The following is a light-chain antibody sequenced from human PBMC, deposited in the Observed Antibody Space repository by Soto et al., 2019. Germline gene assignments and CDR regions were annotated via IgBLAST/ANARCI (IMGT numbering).Light chain of an antibody. CDR1: SSNIGAGYD. J-gene: IGLJ2*01. V-gene: IGLV1-40*01. CDR2: GNS. Sequence: QSVLTQPPSVSGAPGQRVTISCTGSSSNIGAGYDVHWYQQIPGTAPQLLIYGNSKRPSGVPARFSGSTSGTSASLAITGSQAEDEADYYCQYYDSSLSVVFGGGTKLTVL. CDR3: QYYDSSLSVV.